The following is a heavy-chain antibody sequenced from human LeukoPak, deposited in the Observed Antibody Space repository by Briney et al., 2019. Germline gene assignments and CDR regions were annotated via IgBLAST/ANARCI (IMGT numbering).Heavy chain of an antibody. J-gene: IGHJ5*02. Sequence: KPSETLSLTCAVYGGSFSGYYWSWIRQPPGKGLEWIGEINHSGSTNYNPSLKSRVTISVDTSKNQFSLKLSSVTAADTAVYYCARSVVAHQGVAWIDPWGQGTLVTVSS. CDR3: ARSVVAHQGVAWIDP. CDR2: INHSGST. CDR1: GGSFSGYY. D-gene: IGHD2-21*01. V-gene: IGHV4-34*01.